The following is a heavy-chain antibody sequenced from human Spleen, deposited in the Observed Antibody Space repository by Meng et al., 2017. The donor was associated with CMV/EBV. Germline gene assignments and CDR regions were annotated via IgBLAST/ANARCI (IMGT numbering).Heavy chain of an antibody. Sequence: GESLKISCAASGFTFSSYGMHWVRQAPGKGLEWVAFIHYDGSDKYYADSMKGRFTISRDNSKNTLYLQMNSLRAEDTAVYYCAKNLYHSAPRPNYDYWYTMDVWGQGTTVTVSS. CDR3: AKNLYHSAPRPNYDYWYTMDV. V-gene: IGHV3-30*02. CDR1: GFTFSSYG. J-gene: IGHJ6*02. D-gene: IGHD6-6*01. CDR2: IHYDGSDK.